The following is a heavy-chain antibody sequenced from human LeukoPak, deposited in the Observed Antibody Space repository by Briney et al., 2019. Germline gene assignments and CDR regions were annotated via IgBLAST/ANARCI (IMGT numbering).Heavy chain of an antibody. CDR1: GGSISSGAYS. V-gene: IGHV4-30-2*01. Sequence: PSQTLSLTGAVSGGSISSGAYSWSWIRHPPGKGLEWIGYIYHSGSTYYNPSLKSRVTISVDRSKNQFSLKLSSVTAADTAVYYCAREPFSRGNSYGTGAFDIWGQGTMVTVSS. J-gene: IGHJ3*02. CDR2: IYHSGST. D-gene: IGHD5-18*01. CDR3: AREPFSRGNSYGTGAFDI.